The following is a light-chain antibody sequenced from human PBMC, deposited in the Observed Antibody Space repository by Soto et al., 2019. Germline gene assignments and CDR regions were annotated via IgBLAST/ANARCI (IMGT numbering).Light chain of an antibody. Sequence: EIVMTHSPATLSVSPWGIATLSCRASQSISDTLAWYQQKPGQAPRLLIHGASTRAPGFPARFSGSGSGTDFTLTISSLQSEDFAVYYCQQYDHWPWTFGQGTKVDLK. J-gene: IGKJ1*01. CDR1: QSISDT. CDR2: GAS. V-gene: IGKV3-15*01. CDR3: QQYDHWPWT.